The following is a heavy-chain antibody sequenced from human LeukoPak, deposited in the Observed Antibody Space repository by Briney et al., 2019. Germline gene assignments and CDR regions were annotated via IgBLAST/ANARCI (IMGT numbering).Heavy chain of an antibody. CDR2: IYYSGST. V-gene: IGHV4-59*12. D-gene: IGHD4-17*01. CDR1: AGSINNYY. J-gene: IGHJ4*02. CDR3: ARGDRSMLTTVTLDY. Sequence: SSETLSLTCIVSAGSINNYYWSWVRQPPGKGLEWIGCIYYSGSTYYNPSLKSRVTISVDTSKNQFSLKLSSVTAADTAVYYCARGDRSMLTTVTLDYWGQGTLVTVSS.